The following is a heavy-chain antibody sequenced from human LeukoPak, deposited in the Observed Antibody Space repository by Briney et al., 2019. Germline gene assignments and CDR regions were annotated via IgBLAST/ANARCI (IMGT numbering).Heavy chain of an antibody. V-gene: IGHV2-70*11. Sequence: SGPTLVNPTQTLTLTCTFPGFSLSTSGMCVSWIRQPPGKALEWLARIDWDDDKYYSTSLKTRLTISKDTSKNQVVLTMTNMDPVDTATYYCARIRGVTQPFDYWGQGTLVTVSS. CDR2: IDWDDDK. D-gene: IGHD2-21*02. CDR3: ARIRGVTQPFDY. CDR1: GFSLSTSGMC. J-gene: IGHJ4*02.